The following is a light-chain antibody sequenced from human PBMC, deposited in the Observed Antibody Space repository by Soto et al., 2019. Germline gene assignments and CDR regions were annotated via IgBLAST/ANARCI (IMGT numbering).Light chain of an antibody. CDR2: GAS. J-gene: IGKJ1*01. CDR3: QQYNNSPQT. Sequence: EIVITQSPATLSVSPGERATLSCRASHSVSSNLAWYQQKPGQAPRLLIYGASTRATGIPARFSGSGSGTEFTLTISSLQSEDFAVYYCQQYNNSPQTLGQRTKV. CDR1: HSVSSN. V-gene: IGKV3-15*01.